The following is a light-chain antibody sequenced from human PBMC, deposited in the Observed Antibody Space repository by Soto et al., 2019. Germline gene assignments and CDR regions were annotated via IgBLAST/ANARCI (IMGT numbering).Light chain of an antibody. Sequence: DIQMTQSPSTLSASVRDRVTITCRASQSISSWLAWYQQKPGKAPKLLIYDASSLESGVPSRFSGSGSGTEFTLTISSLQPADFATYYCQQYNSYPWTFGQGTKVEIK. CDR3: QQYNSYPWT. CDR2: DAS. CDR1: QSISSW. V-gene: IGKV1-5*01. J-gene: IGKJ1*01.